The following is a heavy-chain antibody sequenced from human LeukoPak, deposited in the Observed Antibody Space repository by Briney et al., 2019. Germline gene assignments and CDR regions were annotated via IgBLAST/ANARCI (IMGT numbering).Heavy chain of an antibody. CDR3: ARRTTYLGWRPSESPSCFDY. Sequence: SETLSLTCTVSGGSISSYYWSWIRQPPGKGLEWIGYIYYSGSTNYNPPLKSRVTISVDTSKNQFSLKLSSVTAADTAVYYCARRTTYLGWRPSESPSCFDYWGQGILVTVSS. CDR2: IYYSGST. J-gene: IGHJ4*02. CDR1: GGSISSYY. V-gene: IGHV4-59*08. D-gene: IGHD2-21*02.